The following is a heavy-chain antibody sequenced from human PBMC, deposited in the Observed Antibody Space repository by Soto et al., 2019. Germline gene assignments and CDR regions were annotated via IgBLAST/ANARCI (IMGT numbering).Heavy chain of an antibody. D-gene: IGHD3-3*01. CDR3: AKVRSSGYTHYYYYGMDV. J-gene: IGHJ6*02. CDR2: ISYDGSNK. V-gene: IGHV3-30*18. Sequence: QVQLVESGGGVVQPGRSLRLSCAASGFTFSSYGMHWVRQAPGKGLEWVAVISYDGSNKYYADSVKGRFTISRDNSKNTXXLQMNSLRAEDTAVYYCAKVRSSGYTHYYYYGMDVWGQGTTVTVSS. CDR1: GFTFSSYG.